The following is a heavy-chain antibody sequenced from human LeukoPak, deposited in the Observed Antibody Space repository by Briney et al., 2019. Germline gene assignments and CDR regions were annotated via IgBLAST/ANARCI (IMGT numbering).Heavy chain of an antibody. D-gene: IGHD1/OR15-1a*01. Sequence: SETLSPTCTVSGDSISSSNFCWVWIRQPPGEGLEWIASIHYSGNTYYNPSLKSRVTISVDTSKNQFSLKLNSMTAADTAVYYCAVHWKNLWSPPDAWGQGTLVTVSS. CDR3: AVHWKNLWSPPDA. V-gene: IGHV4-39*01. J-gene: IGHJ5*02. CDR2: IHYSGNT. CDR1: GDSISSSNFC.